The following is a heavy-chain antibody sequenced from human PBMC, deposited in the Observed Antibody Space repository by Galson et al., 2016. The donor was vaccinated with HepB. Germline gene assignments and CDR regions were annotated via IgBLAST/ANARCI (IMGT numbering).Heavy chain of an antibody. CDR2: VSFDGTKK. V-gene: IGHV3-30*09. CDR3: ARLTGFKRYFDWPIDMSFDS. J-gene: IGHJ4*02. D-gene: IGHD3-9*01. Sequence: SLRLSCAASGFTFSSFAMHWVRQAPGKGLEWVAIVSFDGTKKFYVDSVKGRFAISRDNSKNTLYLQMDGLRFEDTAVYYCARLTGFKRYFDWPIDMSFDSWGQGTLVTVSS. CDR1: GFTFSSFA.